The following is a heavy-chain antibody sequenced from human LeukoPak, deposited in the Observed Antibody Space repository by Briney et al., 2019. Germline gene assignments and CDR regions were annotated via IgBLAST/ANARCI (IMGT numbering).Heavy chain of an antibody. CDR1: GGTFSSYA. D-gene: IGHD3-16*01. V-gene: IGHV1-69*05. CDR2: IIPIFGTA. Sequence: GASVKVSCKASGGTFSSYAISWVRHAPGQGLEWMGGIIPIFGTANYAQKFQGRVTITTDESTSTAYMELSSLRSEDTAVYYCARDKAAYTGVQDAFDIWGQGTMVTVSS. CDR3: ARDKAAYTGVQDAFDI. J-gene: IGHJ3*02.